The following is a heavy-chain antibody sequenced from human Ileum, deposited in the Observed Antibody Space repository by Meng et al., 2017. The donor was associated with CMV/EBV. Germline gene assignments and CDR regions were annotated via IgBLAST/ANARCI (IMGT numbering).Heavy chain of an antibody. CDR2: IYSSGST. CDR3: ARPSDGYNYPY. CDR1: GFTVSSNY. D-gene: IGHD5-24*01. Sequence: GESLKISCAASGFTVSSNYMSWVRQAPGKGLEWVSVIYSSGSTYYADSVKGRFTISRDNSKNTLYLQMNSLRAEDTAVYYCARPSDGYNYPYWGQGTLVTVSS. V-gene: IGHV3-53*01. J-gene: IGHJ4*02.